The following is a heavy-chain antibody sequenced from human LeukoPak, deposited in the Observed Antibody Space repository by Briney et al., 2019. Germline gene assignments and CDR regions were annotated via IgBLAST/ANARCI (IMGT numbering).Heavy chain of an antibody. Sequence: GGSLRLSCAASGFTFSSYGMHWVRQAPGKGLEWVTFIRYDGSNKYYADSVKGRFTISRDNSKNTLYLQMNSLRAEDTAVYYCARDLISEVVVPAATLDYWGQGTLVTVSS. CDR1: GFTFSSYG. J-gene: IGHJ4*02. CDR3: ARDLISEVVVPAATLDY. D-gene: IGHD2-2*01. V-gene: IGHV3-30*02. CDR2: IRYDGSNK.